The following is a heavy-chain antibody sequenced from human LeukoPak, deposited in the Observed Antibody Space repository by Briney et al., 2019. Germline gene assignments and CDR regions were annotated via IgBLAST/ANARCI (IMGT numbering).Heavy chain of an antibody. Sequence: PGGSLRLSCAASGFTFSHYSMNWVRQAPGKGLEWVSSISSSSSYIYYADSMKGRFTISRDNAKNSLYLQMNSLRAEDTAVYYCAKDLDWLDPLDAFDIWGQGTMVTVSS. CDR2: ISSSSSYI. CDR1: GFTFSHYS. J-gene: IGHJ3*02. D-gene: IGHD3-9*01. V-gene: IGHV3-21*01. CDR3: AKDLDWLDPLDAFDI.